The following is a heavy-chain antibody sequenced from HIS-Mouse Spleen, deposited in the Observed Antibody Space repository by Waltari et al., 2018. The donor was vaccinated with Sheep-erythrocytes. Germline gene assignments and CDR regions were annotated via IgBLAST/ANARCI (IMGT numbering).Heavy chain of an antibody. CDR3: ARVASGATFDY. J-gene: IGHJ4*02. CDR2: SSSSSGYI. V-gene: IGHV3-21*01. CDR1: GFTFSSYS. D-gene: IGHD1-26*01. Sequence: EVQLVESGGGLVKPGGSLRLSCAASGFTFSSYSMNWVRRAQGKGQESVSSSSSSSGYIYYADSVKGRFTISRDNAKNSLYLQMNSLRAEDTAVYYCARVASGATFDYWGQGTLVTVSS.